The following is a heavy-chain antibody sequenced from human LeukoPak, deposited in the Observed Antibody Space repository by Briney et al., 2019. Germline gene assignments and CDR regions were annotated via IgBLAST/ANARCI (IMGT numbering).Heavy chain of an antibody. CDR3: ARDKRYCSSSSCYTAIDY. CDR1: GFTLSSYS. Sequence: PGGSLRLSCAASGFTLSSYSMNWVRQAPGKGLEWVSYISSSSSTINYADSVKGRFTISRDIAKNSLYLQMNSLRAEDTAVYYCARDKRYCSSSSCYTAIDYWGQGTLVTVSS. D-gene: IGHD2-2*02. J-gene: IGHJ4*02. V-gene: IGHV3-48*01. CDR2: ISSSSSTI.